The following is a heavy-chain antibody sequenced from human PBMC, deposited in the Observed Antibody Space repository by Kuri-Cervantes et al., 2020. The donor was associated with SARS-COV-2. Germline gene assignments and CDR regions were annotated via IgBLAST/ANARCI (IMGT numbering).Heavy chain of an antibody. CDR1: GFSFNTFW. Sequence: GESLKISCAASGFSFNTFWMHWVRQVPGKGLVWVSRTNEDGRVTDYADSVKGRFTISRHNSKNTLYLQMNSLRAEDTAVYYCARGANWGQGTMVTVSS. CDR2: TNEDGRVT. V-gene: IGHV3-74*01. CDR3: ARGAN. J-gene: IGHJ3*01.